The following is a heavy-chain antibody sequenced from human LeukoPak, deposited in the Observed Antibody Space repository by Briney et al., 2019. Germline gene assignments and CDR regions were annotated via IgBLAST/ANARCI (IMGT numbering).Heavy chain of an antibody. CDR1: GYTFTDYY. J-gene: IGHJ4*02. V-gene: IGHV1-2*02. CDR3: AVTTVTTDDY. Sequence: ASVKVSCKASGYTFTDYYMHWVRQAPGQGREWMGWINPNSGGTNYAQKFQGRVTMTRDTSISTAYMEQSRLRSDDTAVYFCAVTTVTTDDYWGQGTLVTVSS. CDR2: INPNSGGT. D-gene: IGHD4-17*01.